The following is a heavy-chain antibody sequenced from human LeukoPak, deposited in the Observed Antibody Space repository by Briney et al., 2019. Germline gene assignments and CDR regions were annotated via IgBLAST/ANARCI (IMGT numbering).Heavy chain of an antibody. CDR3: ARAYYDYVWGSNRYLSRSFVY. D-gene: IGHD3-16*02. CDR1: GGSFSGYY. Sequence: PSETLSLTCAVYGGSFSGYYWGWIRQPPGKGLEWIGEINHSGSTNYNPSLKSRVTISVDTSKNQFSLKLSSVTAADTAVYYCARAYYDYVWGSNRYLSRSFVYWGQGTLVTVSS. V-gene: IGHV4-34*01. CDR2: INHSGST. J-gene: IGHJ4*02.